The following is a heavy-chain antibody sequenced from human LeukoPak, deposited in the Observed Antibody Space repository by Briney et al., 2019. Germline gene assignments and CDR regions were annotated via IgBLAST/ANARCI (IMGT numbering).Heavy chain of an antibody. D-gene: IGHD2-21*02. Sequence: PGGSLRLSCAASGFTFSSYAMSWVRQAPGKGLGWVSAISGSGGSTYYADSVKGRFTISRDNSKNTLYLQMNSLRAEDTAVYYCAKDITGLTANTKIVVVTAIHPNFDYWGQGTLVTVSS. CDR2: ISGSGGST. CDR3: AKDITGLTANTKIVVVTAIHPNFDY. J-gene: IGHJ4*02. CDR1: GFTFSSYA. V-gene: IGHV3-23*01.